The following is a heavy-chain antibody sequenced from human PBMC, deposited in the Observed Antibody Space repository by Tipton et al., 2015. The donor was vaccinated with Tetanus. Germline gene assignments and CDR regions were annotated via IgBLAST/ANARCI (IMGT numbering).Heavy chain of an antibody. CDR2: VDRSGTT. V-gene: IGHV4-61*02. CDR3: ARGSDIVVVPGVTRADWFDP. Sequence: TLSLTCTVSGASFSSGDYYWSWIRQPAGKGLEWIGRVDRSGTTTYNPSLKGRVTMSLDTSKNQFSLKLTSVTAADTAMYYCARGSDIVVVPGVTRADWFDPWGQGTLVTVSS. CDR1: GASFSSGDYY. J-gene: IGHJ5*02. D-gene: IGHD2-2*01.